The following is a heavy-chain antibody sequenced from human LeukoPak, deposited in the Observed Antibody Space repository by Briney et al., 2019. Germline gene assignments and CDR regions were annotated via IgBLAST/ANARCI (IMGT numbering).Heavy chain of an antibody. J-gene: IGHJ3*02. Sequence: GGSLRLSCAVSGFTASSNYMSWVRQAPGKGLEWVSVIYSDDRTYYADSVKGRFTISRHTSKKTLYLQMNSLRAEATAVYYCAREVMAKRRAFDIWGQGTVVTVSS. CDR1: GFTASSNY. D-gene: IGHD2-8*01. CDR2: IYSDDRT. CDR3: AREVMAKRRAFDI. V-gene: IGHV3-53*04.